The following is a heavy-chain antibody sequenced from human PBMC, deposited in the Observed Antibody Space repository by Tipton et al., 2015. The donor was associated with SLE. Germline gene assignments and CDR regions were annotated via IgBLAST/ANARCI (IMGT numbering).Heavy chain of an antibody. D-gene: IGHD7-27*01. J-gene: IGHJ3*02. CDR3: ARHLTGDRAFDI. Sequence: TLSLTCIVSGYSINSDYYWGWIREPPGKGLEWVGSIFHTGGTHYNPSLKGRVTMSVDTSNNQFSLRLTSLTAADTAVYYCARHLTGDRAFDIWGQGTMVTVSS. V-gene: IGHV4-38-2*02. CDR1: GYSINSDYY. CDR2: IFHTGGT.